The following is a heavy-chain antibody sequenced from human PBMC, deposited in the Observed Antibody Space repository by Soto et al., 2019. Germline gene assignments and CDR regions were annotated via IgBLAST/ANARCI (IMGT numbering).Heavy chain of an antibody. Sequence: PGGSLRLPCAASGFTFSSYAMSWVRQAPGKGLEWVSAISGSGGSTYYADSVKGRFTISRDNSKNTLYLQMNSLRAEDTAVYYCAKEGLEYSRSDYYYYYMDVWGKGTTVSV. D-gene: IGHD6-6*01. J-gene: IGHJ6*03. V-gene: IGHV3-23*01. CDR2: ISGSGGST. CDR3: AKEGLEYSRSDYYYYYMDV. CDR1: GFTFSSYA.